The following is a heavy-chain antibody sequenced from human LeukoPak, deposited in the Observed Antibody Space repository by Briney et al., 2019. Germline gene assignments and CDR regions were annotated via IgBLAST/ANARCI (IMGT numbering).Heavy chain of an antibody. V-gene: IGHV3-21*01. CDR1: GFTFRTYS. J-gene: IGHJ4*02. CDR2: ISRSSSDI. Sequence: TGGSLRLSCAASGFTFRTYSMTWARQAPGKGLEWVSSISRSSSDINYADSVKGRFTISRDNAKNSLYLQMNSLRAEDTALYYCARAFNSGSSDYWGQGTLVTVSS. CDR3: ARAFNSGSSDY. D-gene: IGHD1-26*01.